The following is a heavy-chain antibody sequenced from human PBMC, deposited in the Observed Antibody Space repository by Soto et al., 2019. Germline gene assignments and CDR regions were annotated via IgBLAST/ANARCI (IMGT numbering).Heavy chain of an antibody. D-gene: IGHD6-13*01. Sequence: EVQLVESGGGLVQPGGSLRLSCAASGFTFSSYWMSWVRQAPGKGLEWVANIKQDGSEKYYVDSVKGRFTISRDNAKNSLYLQMNSLRAEDTAVYYCARVTRSSSWYLGLRYYYYYMDVWGKGTTVTVSS. V-gene: IGHV3-7*01. CDR1: GFTFSSYW. CDR3: ARVTRSSSWYLGLRYYYYYMDV. CDR2: IKQDGSEK. J-gene: IGHJ6*03.